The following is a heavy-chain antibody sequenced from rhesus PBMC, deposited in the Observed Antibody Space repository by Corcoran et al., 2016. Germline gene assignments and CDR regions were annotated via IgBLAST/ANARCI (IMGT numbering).Heavy chain of an antibody. Sequence: QVKLQQWGEGLVKPSETLSLTCAVYGGSITGYYWSWIRQPPGKGLEWMGNIDSNSASTTHTPSLTNRATISTTTSKTQFSRKLISVTAADSAVYDCASAGADYGYYYTQYWYFDIWGPGTPITISS. CDR3: ASAGADYGYYYTQYWYFDI. CDR2: IDSNSAST. V-gene: IGHV4-73*01. D-gene: IGHD3S6*01. J-gene: IGHJ2*01. CDR1: GGSITGYY.